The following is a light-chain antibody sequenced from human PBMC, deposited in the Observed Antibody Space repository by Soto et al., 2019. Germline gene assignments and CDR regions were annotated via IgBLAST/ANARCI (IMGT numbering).Light chain of an antibody. CDR2: GAS. CDR1: QSVNGK. CDR3: QQYDDWPGYT. Sequence: EMVMTQSPVTLYVSPGERATLSCRASQSVNGKLAWYQQKPGQAPRLIIYGASTRAAGIPDRFSGSVSGTDFTLTISSLQSEDFAVYYCQQYDDWPGYTFGQGTKLEIK. J-gene: IGKJ2*01. V-gene: IGKV3-15*01.